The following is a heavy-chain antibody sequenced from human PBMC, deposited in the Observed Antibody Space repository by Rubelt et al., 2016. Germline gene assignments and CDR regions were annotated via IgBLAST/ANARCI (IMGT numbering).Heavy chain of an antibody. D-gene: IGHD6-13*01. CDR3: ARQSASGTSFDY. J-gene: IGHJ4*02. CDR2: ISSSSSYT. V-gene: IGHV3-11*05. Sequence: QVQLVQSGGGLVKPGGSLRLSCAASGFTFSDYYMSWIRQAPGKGLEWVSYISSSSSYTNYADSVKGRFTISRDNAKNSLYLQMNSLRAEDTAVYYCARQSASGTSFDYWGQGTLVTVSS. CDR1: GFTFSDYY.